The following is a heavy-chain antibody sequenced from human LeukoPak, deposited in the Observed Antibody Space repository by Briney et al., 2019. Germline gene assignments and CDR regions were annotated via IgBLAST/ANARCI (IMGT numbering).Heavy chain of an antibody. V-gene: IGHV3-7*01. CDR3: ARTGAAAAGNSHLLGSTVLYYYGMDV. D-gene: IGHD6-13*01. CDR2: IKQDGSEK. Sequence: GGSLRLSCAASGFTFSSYWMSWVRQAPGKGLEWVANIKQDGSEKYYVDSVKGRFTISRDNAKNTLYLQMNSLRAEDTAVYYCARTGAAAAGNSHLLGSTVLYYYGMDVWGQGTTVTVSS. CDR1: GFTFSSYW. J-gene: IGHJ6*02.